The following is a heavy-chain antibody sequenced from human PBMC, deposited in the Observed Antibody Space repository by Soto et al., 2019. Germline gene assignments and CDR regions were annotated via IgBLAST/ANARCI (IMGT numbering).Heavy chain of an antibody. V-gene: IGHV1-46*02. CDR3: ARGGHIAAVTTSIDS. Sequence: GASVKVSCKPSGYTLNTYYLHWVRQAPGQGLEWMGIIHPSGGGSTYAQKFLGRVTMTRDTSTSTVFMELSSLRSADTAVYYCARGGHIAAVTTSIDSWGQGTLLPVSS. D-gene: IGHD2-21*02. CDR2: IHPSGGGS. CDR1: GYTLNTYY. J-gene: IGHJ4*02.